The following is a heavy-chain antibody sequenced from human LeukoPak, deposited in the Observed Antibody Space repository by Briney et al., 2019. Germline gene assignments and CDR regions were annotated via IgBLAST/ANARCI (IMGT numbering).Heavy chain of an antibody. CDR1: GFTFSSYA. CDR2: ISYDGSNK. J-gene: IGHJ5*02. Sequence: GGSLRLSCAASGFTFSSYAMHWVRQAPGKGLEWVAVISYDGSNKYYADSVKGRFTISRDNSKNTLYLQMNSLRAEDTAVYYCARQRLDLWDPEFAPWGQGTLVTVSS. D-gene: IGHD3/OR15-3a*01. V-gene: IGHV3-30-3*01. CDR3: ARQRLDLWDPEFAP.